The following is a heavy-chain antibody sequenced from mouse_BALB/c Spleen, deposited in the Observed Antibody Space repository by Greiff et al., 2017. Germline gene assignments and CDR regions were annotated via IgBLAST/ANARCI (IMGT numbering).Heavy chain of an antibody. D-gene: IGHD1-1*02. CDR3: ARSRWAYAMDY. CDR2: ISSGSSTI. CDR1: GFTFSSFG. V-gene: IGHV5-17*02. Sequence: EVQRVESGGGLVQPGGSRKLSCAASGFTFSSFGMHWVRQAPEKGLEWVAYISSGSSTIYYADTVKGRFTISRDNPKNTLFLQMTSLRSEDTAMYYCARSRWAYAMDYWGQGTSVTVSS. J-gene: IGHJ4*01.